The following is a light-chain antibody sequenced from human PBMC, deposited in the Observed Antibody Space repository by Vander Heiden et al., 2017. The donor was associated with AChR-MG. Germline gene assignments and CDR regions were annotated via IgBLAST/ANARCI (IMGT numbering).Light chain of an antibody. Sequence: DIVMTQSPDSLAVSLGERATINCKSSQSVLYNSNNKNYLAWYQQKPGQPPKLLLYLASTRESGVPDRFSGSGSGTDFTLTISSLQAEDVAVYYCQQFYSNPPMFTFGQGTKLEIK. V-gene: IGKV4-1*01. CDR1: QSVLYNSNNKNY. J-gene: IGKJ2*01. CDR2: LAS. CDR3: QQFYSNPPMFT.